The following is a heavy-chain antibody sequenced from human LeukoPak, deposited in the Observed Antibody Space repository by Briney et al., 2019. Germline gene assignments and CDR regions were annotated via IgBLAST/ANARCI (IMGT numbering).Heavy chain of an antibody. Sequence: GGSLRLSCAVSGISLSNYGMSWVRQAPGKGLEWVAGISGSGGSTNYADSVKGRFTISRDSAKNTMYLQMNRLRAGDTAVYFCAKRGVVIRVILVGFHKEAYYFDSWGQGALVTVSS. J-gene: IGHJ4*02. CDR3: AKRGVVIRVILVGFHKEAYYFDS. CDR1: GISLSNYG. V-gene: IGHV3-23*01. CDR2: ISGSGGST. D-gene: IGHD3-10*01.